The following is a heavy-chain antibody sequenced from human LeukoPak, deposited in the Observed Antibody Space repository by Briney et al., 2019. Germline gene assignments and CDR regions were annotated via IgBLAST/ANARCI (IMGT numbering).Heavy chain of an antibody. CDR2: IYYSGST. CDR3: ARFTVDGSGYPYYMDV. V-gene: IGHV4-39*07. D-gene: IGHD3-22*01. Sequence: SETLSLTCTVSGGSISSSSYYWGWIRQPPGKGLEWIGSIYYSGSTYYNPSLKSRVTISVDTSKNEVSLKLSSVTAADTAVYYCARFTVDGSGYPYYMDVWGKGTTVTVSS. CDR1: GGSISSSSYY. J-gene: IGHJ6*03.